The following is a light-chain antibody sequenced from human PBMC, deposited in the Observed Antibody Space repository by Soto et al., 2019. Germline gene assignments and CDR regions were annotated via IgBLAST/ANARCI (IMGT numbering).Light chain of an antibody. CDR3: AAWDDSLQGV. Sequence: QSALTQPPSASGTPGQSVTISCSGSSSNIGSNTVNWYQQLPGTAPKLLIYSNNQRPSGVPDRFSGSKSGTSASLAISGLQSEDEADYYCAAWDDSLQGVFGTGTKVTVL. CDR2: SNN. V-gene: IGLV1-44*01. CDR1: SSNIGSNT. J-gene: IGLJ1*01.